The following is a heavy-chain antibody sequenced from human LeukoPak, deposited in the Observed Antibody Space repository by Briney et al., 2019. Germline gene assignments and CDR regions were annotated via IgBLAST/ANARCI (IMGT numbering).Heavy chain of an antibody. D-gene: IGHD1-26*01. CDR2: IYYNGST. CDR3: AREVLVGATSWFDP. V-gene: IGHV4-59*01. CDR1: GGSISSYY. J-gene: IGHJ5*02. Sequence: SETLSLTCTVSGGSISSYYWSWIRQPPGKGLEWIGYIYYNGSTNYNPSLKSRVTISVDTSKNQFSLKLSSVTAADTAVYYCAREVLVGATSWFDPWGQGTLVTVSS.